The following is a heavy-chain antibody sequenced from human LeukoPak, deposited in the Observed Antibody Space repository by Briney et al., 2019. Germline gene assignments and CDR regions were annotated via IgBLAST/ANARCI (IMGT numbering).Heavy chain of an antibody. CDR3: ARARPPDPGYYFDY. J-gene: IGHJ4*02. CDR2: INPNSGGT. CDR1: GYSFTGYY. Sequence: ASMKVSCKASGYSFTGYYMHWVRQAPGQGLEWMGWINPNSGGTNYAQKFQGRVTMTRDTSISTAYMELSSLRSEDTAVYYCARARPPDPGYYFDYWGQGTLVTVSS. V-gene: IGHV1-2*02.